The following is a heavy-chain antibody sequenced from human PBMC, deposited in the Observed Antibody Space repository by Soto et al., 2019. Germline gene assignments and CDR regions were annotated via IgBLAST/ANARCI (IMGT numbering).Heavy chain of an antibody. Sequence: SETLSLTCAVYGGTFSGYYRSWIRQPPGKGLEWIGEINHSASTNYNPYLKNRVTILVDTFKNQFSLKLSSVTAAVAGVYYCARAASRTSYYDSSVNYAWDYWGQGTLVTVSS. CDR3: ARAASRTSYYDSSVNYAWDY. V-gene: IGHV4-34*01. CDR2: INHSAST. D-gene: IGHD3-22*01. CDR1: GGTFSGYY. J-gene: IGHJ4*02.